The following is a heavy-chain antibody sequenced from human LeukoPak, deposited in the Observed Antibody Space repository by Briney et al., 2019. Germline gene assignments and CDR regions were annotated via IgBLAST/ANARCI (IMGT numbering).Heavy chain of an antibody. CDR3: ARDATVGVPGTLYFDH. Sequence: PGGSLRLSCAASGFSFSTYEMNWVRQAPGKGLEWVSYIDATSGTIHHGDSVKGRFTISRDNAKNSLYLQMNSLRVEDTAVYYCARDATVGVPGTLYFDHWGQGILVTVSS. CDR2: IDATSGTI. CDR1: GFSFSTYE. D-gene: IGHD6-19*01. V-gene: IGHV3-48*03. J-gene: IGHJ4*02.